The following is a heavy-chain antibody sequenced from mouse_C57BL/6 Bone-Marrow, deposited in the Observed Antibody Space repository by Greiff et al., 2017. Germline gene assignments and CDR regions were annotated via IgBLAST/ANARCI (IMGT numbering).Heavy chain of an antibody. CDR3: TRGSLFYYYLFAY. Sequence: EVQLQQSGTVLARPGASVKMSCKTSGYTFTSYWMHWVKQRPGQGLEWIGAIYPGNSDTSYNQKFKGKAKLTAVTSASTAYMELSSLTNDDSAVYYCTRGSLFYYYLFAYWGQGTLVTVSA. V-gene: IGHV1-5*01. CDR1: GYTFTSYW. D-gene: IGHD1-1*01. CDR2: IYPGNSDT. J-gene: IGHJ3*01.